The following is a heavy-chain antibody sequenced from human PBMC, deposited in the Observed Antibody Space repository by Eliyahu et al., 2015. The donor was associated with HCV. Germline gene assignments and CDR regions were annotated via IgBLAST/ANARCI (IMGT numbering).Heavy chain of an antibody. CDR1: GGSISSRSYY. V-gene: IGHV4-39*01. CDR2: IYYSGST. J-gene: IGHJ4*02. CDR3: ASPYISGDSFDY. Sequence: QLQLQESGPGLVKPSETLSLTCNVSGGSISSRSYYWGWIRQPPGKGLEWIGSIYYSGSTYYXPSLKNRVTIYVDTSKNQFSLRLSSVTAADTAVYYCASPYISGDSFDYWGQGTLVTVSS.